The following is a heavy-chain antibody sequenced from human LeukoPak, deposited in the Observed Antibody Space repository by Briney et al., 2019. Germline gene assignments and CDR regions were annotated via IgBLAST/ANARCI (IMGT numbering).Heavy chain of an antibody. J-gene: IGHJ4*02. D-gene: IGHD2-15*01. CDR2: IKSKTDGGTT. CDR1: GFTFSNAW. V-gene: IGHV3-15*01. CDR3: TTVRMGPASDY. Sequence: GGSLRLSCAASGFTFSNAWMSWVRQAPGKGLEWVGRIKSKTDGGTTDYAAPVKCIFTISRHDSKNTLYLQMNTLKTEDTAVYYCTTVRMGPASDYWGQGTLVTVSS.